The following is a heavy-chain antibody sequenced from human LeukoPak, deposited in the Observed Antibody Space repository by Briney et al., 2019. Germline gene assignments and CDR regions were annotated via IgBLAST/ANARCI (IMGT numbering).Heavy chain of an antibody. J-gene: IGHJ4*02. CDR1: GFTFSTYW. CDR2: ISGSGDST. CDR3: AKSFRSTSLDY. Sequence: GGSLRLSCAASGFTFSTYWMSWVRQAPGKGLEWDSAISGSGDSTYYADSVKGRFTISRDNSRNTLYLQMNSLRAGDTAVYYCAKSFRSTSLDYWGQGTLVTVSS. D-gene: IGHD2-2*01. V-gene: IGHV3-23*01.